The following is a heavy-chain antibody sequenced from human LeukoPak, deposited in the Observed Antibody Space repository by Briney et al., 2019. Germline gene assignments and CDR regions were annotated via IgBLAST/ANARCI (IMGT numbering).Heavy chain of an antibody. CDR3: VRRGYDHSLSDGTFDY. D-gene: IGHD5-12*01. Sequence: ASVTVSCKASGGTFSIYAISWVRQAPGQGLEWMGGIIPIFGTANYAQKFQGGVTITADEATSTAYMELSSLRSDDTAVYFCVRRGYDHSLSDGTFDYWGQGSLVTVSS. V-gene: IGHV1-69*13. CDR1: GGTFSIYA. J-gene: IGHJ4*02. CDR2: IIPIFGTA.